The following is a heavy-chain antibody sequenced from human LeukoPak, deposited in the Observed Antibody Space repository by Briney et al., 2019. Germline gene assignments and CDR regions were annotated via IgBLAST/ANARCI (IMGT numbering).Heavy chain of an antibody. D-gene: IGHD3-10*01. Sequence: PGGSLRLSCAASGFTFSSYGMHWVRQAPGKGLEWVAVIWYDGSNKYYADSVKGRFTISRDNAKNSLYLQMNSLRAEDTAVYYCAREVITMVRGALLSGPYYYGMDVWGQGTTVTVSS. J-gene: IGHJ6*02. V-gene: IGHV3-33*01. CDR1: GFTFSSYG. CDR2: IWYDGSNK. CDR3: AREVITMVRGALLSGPYYYGMDV.